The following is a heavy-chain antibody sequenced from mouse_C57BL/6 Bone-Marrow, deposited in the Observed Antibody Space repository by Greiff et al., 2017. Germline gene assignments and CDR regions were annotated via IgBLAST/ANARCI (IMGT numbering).Heavy chain of an antibody. V-gene: IGHV5-9-1*02. CDR1: GFTFSSYA. CDR3: TRDYSNYVAY. D-gene: IGHD2-5*01. Sequence: EVQVVESGEGLVKPGGSLKLSCAASGFTFSSYAMSWVRQTPEKRLEWVAYISSGGDYIYYAATVKGRFTISRENARNTLYLQMSSLKSGDTAVYYCTRDYSNYVAYWGQGTLVTVSA. J-gene: IGHJ3*01. CDR2: ISSGGDYI.